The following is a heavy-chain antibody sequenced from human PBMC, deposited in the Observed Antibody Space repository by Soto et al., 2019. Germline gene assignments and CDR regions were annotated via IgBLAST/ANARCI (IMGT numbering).Heavy chain of an antibody. CDR3: AKDVASSGLYDGFDS. D-gene: IGHD6-19*01. CDR1: GFSFGDYA. Sequence: EVQLVESGGGLVQPGRSLRLSCAASGFSFGDYAMQWVRQVPGKGLEWVSSISWNGESIGYADSVKGRFTISRDNGKKSVYLQMNSLRGEDTALYYCAKDVASSGLYDGFDSRGQGTLVTVS. J-gene: IGHJ4*02. V-gene: IGHV3-9*01. CDR2: ISWNGESI.